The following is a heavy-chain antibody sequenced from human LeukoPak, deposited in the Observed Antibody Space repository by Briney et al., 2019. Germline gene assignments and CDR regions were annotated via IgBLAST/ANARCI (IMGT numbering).Heavy chain of an antibody. V-gene: IGHV3-7*01. J-gene: IGHJ3*02. CDR1: GFTFSSYW. D-gene: IGHD3-10*01. CDR3: ARVGSTMVRAFDI. Sequence: GGSLRLSCAASGFTFSSYWMSWARQAPGKGLEWVANIKQDGSEKYYVDSVKGRFTISRDNAKNSLYLQVNSLRAEDTAVYYCARVGSTMVRAFDIWGQGTMVTVSS. CDR2: IKQDGSEK.